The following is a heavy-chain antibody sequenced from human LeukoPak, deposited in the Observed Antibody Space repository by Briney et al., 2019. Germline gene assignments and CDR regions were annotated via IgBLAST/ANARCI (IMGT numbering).Heavy chain of an antibody. V-gene: IGHV5-51*01. Sequence: GESLKISFKGSGYIFTSYWIGWGRPMPGKGLEWVGIIYPGDSDTRYSPSFQGQVTISADKSISTAYLQWTSLKASDTAMYYCARHGDYYGSGTFDYWGQGTLVTVSS. CDR3: ARHGDYYGSGTFDY. CDR2: IYPGDSDT. CDR1: GYIFTSYW. J-gene: IGHJ4*02. D-gene: IGHD3-10*01.